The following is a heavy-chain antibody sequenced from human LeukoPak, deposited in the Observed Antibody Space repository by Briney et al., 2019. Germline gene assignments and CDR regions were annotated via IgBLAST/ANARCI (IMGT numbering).Heavy chain of an antibody. Sequence: PGGSLRLSCAASGFTFNSYGMHWVRQAPGKGLEWVAVMWYDGSNKYYADSVKGRFTISRDDSKNTLYLQMNSLRAEDTAVYYCARDRRNRPLSSGGSWHDAFDIWGQGTMVTVSS. D-gene: IGHD2-15*01. J-gene: IGHJ3*02. CDR3: ARDRRNRPLSSGGSWHDAFDI. CDR2: MWYDGSNK. CDR1: GFTFNSYG. V-gene: IGHV3-33*01.